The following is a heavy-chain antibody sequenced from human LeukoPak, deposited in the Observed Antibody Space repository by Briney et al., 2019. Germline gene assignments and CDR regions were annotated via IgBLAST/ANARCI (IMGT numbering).Heavy chain of an antibody. D-gene: IGHD2-15*01. CDR2: IRSKANSYAT. CDR1: GLTFSGSA. CDR3: TRHDIPGDAFDI. J-gene: IGHJ3*02. Sequence: GGSLRLSCAASGLTFSGSAMHWVRQASGKGLEWVGRIRSKANSYATAYAASVKGRFTISRGDSKNTAYLQMNSLKTEDTAVYYCTRHDIPGDAFDIWGQGTMVTVSS. V-gene: IGHV3-73*01.